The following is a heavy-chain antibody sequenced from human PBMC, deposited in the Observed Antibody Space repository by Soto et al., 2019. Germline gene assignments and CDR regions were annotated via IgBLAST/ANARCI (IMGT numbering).Heavy chain of an antibody. CDR3: AREYSGVWYGYFQH. CDR1: RGSISSGGYY. J-gene: IGHJ1*01. Sequence: PSETLSLTCTVSRGSISSGGYYWSWIRPYPGLGLEWIGAVYYTGSTYYKRPLKSRLTMSVDTSKNQFSLMLTSVTAADTAVYYCAREYSGVWYGYFQHWGHG. V-gene: IGHV4-31*03. D-gene: IGHD6-19*01. CDR2: VYYTGST.